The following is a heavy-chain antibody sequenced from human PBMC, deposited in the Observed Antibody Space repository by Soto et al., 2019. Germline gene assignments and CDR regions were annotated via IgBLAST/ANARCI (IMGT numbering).Heavy chain of an antibody. CDR1: GGSISSYY. J-gene: IGHJ4*02. D-gene: IGHD3-10*01. CDR2: IYYSGST. V-gene: IGHV4-59*08. Sequence: QVQLQESGPGLVKPSETLSLTCTVSGGSISSYYWSWIRQPPGKGLEWIGYIYYSGSTNYNPSLTSRVTTSVETSKNQFSLKLNSMTAADTAVYYCARHNYGSGSTYFDYWGQGTLVTVSS. CDR3: ARHNYGSGSTYFDY.